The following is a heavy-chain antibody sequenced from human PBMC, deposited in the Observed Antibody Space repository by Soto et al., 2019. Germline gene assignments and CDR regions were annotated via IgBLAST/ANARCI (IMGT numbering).Heavy chain of an antibody. J-gene: IGHJ4*02. CDR2: IYHSGST. CDR1: GYSISSGYY. CDR3: ARDRYGGSYYVDY. V-gene: IGHV4-38-2*02. Sequence: SETLSLTCTVSGYSISSGYYWGWIRQPPGKGLEWIGSIYHSGSTYYNPSLKSRVTISVDTSKNQFSLKLSSVTAADTAVYYGARDRYGGSYYVDYWGQGTLVTVSS. D-gene: IGHD1-26*01.